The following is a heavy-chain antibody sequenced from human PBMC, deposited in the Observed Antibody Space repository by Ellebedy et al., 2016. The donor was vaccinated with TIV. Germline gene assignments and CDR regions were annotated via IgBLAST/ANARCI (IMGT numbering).Heavy chain of an antibody. V-gene: IGHV4-59*13. CDR1: GGCFNSYY. Sequence: SETLSLXCSVSGGCFNSYYLTWIRQPPGKGLEWIGHLTHIGTTNYNPSLQSRVAMSLDSSKTQFSLELKSVTAAGTAVYFCARSCSPSCWECLEYWGQGVLVTVSS. CDR2: LTHIGTT. D-gene: IGHD6-19*01. J-gene: IGHJ4*02. CDR3: ARSCSPSCWECLEY.